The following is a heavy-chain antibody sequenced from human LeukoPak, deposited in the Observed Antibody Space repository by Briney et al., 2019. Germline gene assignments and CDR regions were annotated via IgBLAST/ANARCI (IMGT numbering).Heavy chain of an antibody. CDR1: GGSFSGYY. J-gene: IGHJ3*02. Sequence: SETLSLTCAVYGGSFSGYYWSWIRQPPGKGLEWIGEINHSGSTNYNLSLKSRVTISVDTSKNQFSLKLSSVTAADTAVYYCAREIVVVTAISFRAFDIWGQGTMVTVSS. CDR3: AREIVVVTAISFRAFDI. D-gene: IGHD2-21*02. CDR2: INHSGST. V-gene: IGHV4-34*01.